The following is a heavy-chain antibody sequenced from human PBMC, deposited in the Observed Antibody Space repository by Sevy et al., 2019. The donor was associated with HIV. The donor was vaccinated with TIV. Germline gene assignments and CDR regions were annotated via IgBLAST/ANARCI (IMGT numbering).Heavy chain of an antibody. Sequence: GGSLRLSCAVSGFTFSSYTMNWVRQAPGKGLEWVSSISSSSLYIYYADSVKGRFTISRDNSKNSVYVQMNSLRTEDTAVYYCARDGGCSTTSCLLYFDYWGQGTLVTVSS. J-gene: IGHJ4*01. CDR3: ARDGGCSTTSCLLYFDY. CDR2: ISSSSLYI. CDR1: GFTFSSYT. D-gene: IGHD2-2*01. V-gene: IGHV3-21*01.